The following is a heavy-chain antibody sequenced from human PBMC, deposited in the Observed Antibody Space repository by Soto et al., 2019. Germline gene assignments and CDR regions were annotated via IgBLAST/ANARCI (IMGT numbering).Heavy chain of an antibody. Sequence: QVQLVQSGAEVKKPGASVKVSGKASGYTFTSYAMHWVRQAPGQRLEWMGWINAGNGNTKYSQKFQGRVTITRDTSASTAYMDLSSLRSEDTAVYYCARGYGGPIGWFDPWGQGTLVTVSS. V-gene: IGHV1-3*01. CDR3: ARGYGGPIGWFDP. CDR2: INAGNGNT. J-gene: IGHJ5*02. D-gene: IGHD3-16*01. CDR1: GYTFTSYA.